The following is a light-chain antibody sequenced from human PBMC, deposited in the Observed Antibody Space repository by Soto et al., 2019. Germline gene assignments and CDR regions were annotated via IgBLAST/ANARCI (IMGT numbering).Light chain of an antibody. CDR1: QSISTN. J-gene: IGKJ1*01. CDR2: GAS. V-gene: IGKV3-15*01. Sequence: EIVMTQSPATLSVSPGERAALSCRASQSISTNLAWYQQKPGQAPRLLIYGASARATGIPARFSGSGSGTEFTLTISSLQSEDFAIYYCQQYNNWPPGWTFGQGTKVGIK. CDR3: QQYNNWPPGWT.